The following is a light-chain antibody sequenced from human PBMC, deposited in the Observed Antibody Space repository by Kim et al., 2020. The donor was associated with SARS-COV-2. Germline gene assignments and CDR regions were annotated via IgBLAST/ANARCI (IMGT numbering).Light chain of an antibody. CDR1: QSITTW. Sequence: ASVGDGVTITCRASQSITTWLAWYQQKPGKAPKLLSYDATILESGVPSRFSGSGAASEVTLTITRLEPDYFSSYYCKQYSTYSWTFGQGTTVDIK. CDR3: KQYSTYSWT. V-gene: IGKV1-5*01. CDR2: DAT. J-gene: IGKJ1*01.